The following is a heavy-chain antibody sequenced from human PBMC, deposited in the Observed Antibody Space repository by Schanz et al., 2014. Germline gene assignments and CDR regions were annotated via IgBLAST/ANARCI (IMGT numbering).Heavy chain of an antibody. CDR2: IRFDASHK. D-gene: IGHD3-10*01. J-gene: IGHJ6*02. CDR3: AKSQYYGSGSYSDYYGVDV. Sequence: QVQLVESGGGVVQPGGSLRLSCAASGFSFSGSGMHWVRQAPGEGLEWVAFIRFDASHKYYADSVKGRFTISRDNSKNTLYLQMNSLRAEDTAVYFCAKSQYYGSGSYSDYYGVDVWGQGTTVTVSS. CDR1: GFSFSGSG. V-gene: IGHV3-30*02.